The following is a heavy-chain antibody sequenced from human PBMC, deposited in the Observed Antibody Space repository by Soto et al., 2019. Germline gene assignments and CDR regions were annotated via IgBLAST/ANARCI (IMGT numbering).Heavy chain of an antibody. D-gene: IGHD3-3*01. CDR3: ARAQGDFWSGYLDY. Sequence: GGSLRLSCAASGFTFSSYWMSWVRRAPGKGLEWVANIKQDGSEKYYVDSVKGRFTISRDNAKNSLYLQMNSLRAEDTAVYYCARAQGDFWSGYLDYWGQGTLVTVSS. V-gene: IGHV3-7*01. CDR2: IKQDGSEK. J-gene: IGHJ4*02. CDR1: GFTFSSYW.